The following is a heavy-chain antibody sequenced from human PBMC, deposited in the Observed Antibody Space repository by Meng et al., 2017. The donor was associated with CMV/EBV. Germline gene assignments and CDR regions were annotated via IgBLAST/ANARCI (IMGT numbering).Heavy chain of an antibody. CDR1: GFTVSSNY. Sequence: EVELVEPGGGLVQPGGSLSLSCAASGFTVSSNYMSWVRQAPGKGLEWVSVIYSGGSTYYADSVKGRFTISRDNSKNTLYLQMNSLRAEDTAVYYCARRGGADYWGQGTLVTGSS. V-gene: IGHV3-66*04. D-gene: IGHD3-10*01. J-gene: IGHJ4*02. CDR3: ARRGGADY. CDR2: IYSGGST.